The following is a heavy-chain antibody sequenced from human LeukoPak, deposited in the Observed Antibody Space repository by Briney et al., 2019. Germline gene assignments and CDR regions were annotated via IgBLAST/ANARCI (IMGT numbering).Heavy chain of an antibody. CDR2: IRYDGSNK. D-gene: IGHD4-17*01. V-gene: IGHV3-30*02. CDR1: GFTFSSYG. Sequence: PGGSLRLSCAASGFTFSSYGMHWVRQAPGKGLEWVACIRYDGSNKYYADSVKGRFTISRDNSKNTLYLQMNSLRADDTAVYYCASTYGDHDYYYYYMDVWGKGTTVTISS. J-gene: IGHJ6*03. CDR3: ASTYGDHDYYYYYMDV.